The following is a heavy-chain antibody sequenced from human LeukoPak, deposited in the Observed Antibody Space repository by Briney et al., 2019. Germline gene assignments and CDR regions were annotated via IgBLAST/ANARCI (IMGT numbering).Heavy chain of an antibody. D-gene: IGHD1-26*01. CDR3: ARTGGREWELTYYFDY. CDR1: GGSISTSSHY. J-gene: IGHJ4*02. Sequence: SETLSLTCTVSGGSISTSSHYWGWIRQSPGKGLEWLGSIYYSGSTHDNPSLKSRVTISVDRSKNQFSLKLSSVTAADTAVYYCARTGGREWELTYYFDYWGQGTLVTVSS. CDR2: IYYSGST. V-gene: IGHV4-39*07.